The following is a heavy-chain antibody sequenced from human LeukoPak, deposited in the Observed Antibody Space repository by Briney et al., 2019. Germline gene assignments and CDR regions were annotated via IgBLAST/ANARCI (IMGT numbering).Heavy chain of an antibody. D-gene: IGHD4-11*01. CDR2: INHSGST. V-gene: IGHV4-34*01. J-gene: IGHJ4*02. Sequence: SETLSLTCTVSGGSISSYYWSWIRQPPGKGLEWIGEINHSGSTNYNPSLKSRVTISVDTSKNQFSLKLSSVTAADTAVYYCARSWATTFGYWGQGTLVTVSS. CDR1: GGSISSYY. CDR3: ARSWATTFGY.